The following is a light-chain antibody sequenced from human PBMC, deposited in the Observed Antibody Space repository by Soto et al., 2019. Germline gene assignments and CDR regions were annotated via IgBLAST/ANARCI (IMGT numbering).Light chain of an antibody. V-gene: IGKV1-5*03. J-gene: IGKJ4*01. Sequence: DIHMTQSPSTLSASVGDSVTITCRASPTISRWLAWYQQKPGKAPNLLIYKASSLESGVPSRFSGSGSGTEFTLTISSLQPDDFAIYYFQQYNTYPLTFGGGTKVEIK. CDR3: QQYNTYPLT. CDR1: PTISRW. CDR2: KAS.